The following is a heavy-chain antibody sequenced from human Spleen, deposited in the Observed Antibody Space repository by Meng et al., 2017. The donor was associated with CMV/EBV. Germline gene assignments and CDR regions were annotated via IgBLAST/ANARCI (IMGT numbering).Heavy chain of an antibody. D-gene: IGHD6-6*01. V-gene: IGHV1-69*05. CDR1: AGTFLIFA. CDR3: ARVPDSRAPEDDY. J-gene: IGHJ4*02. Sequence: APAGTFLIFAITWLPPAPGHGLEWIGNIIPMFRKTTYAQKFQGRVTLTTGESSGTVFMELSSLTLDDTAIYFCARVPDSRAPEDDYWGQGTLVTVSS. CDR2: IIPMFRKT.